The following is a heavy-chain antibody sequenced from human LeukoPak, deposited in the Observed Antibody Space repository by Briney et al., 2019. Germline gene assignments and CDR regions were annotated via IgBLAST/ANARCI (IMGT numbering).Heavy chain of an antibody. J-gene: IGHJ3*02. CDR1: GDSFSSNSAA. CDR2: TYYRSKWYN. CDR3: ARQAVSLTMIVVVPSGVDAFDI. D-gene: IGHD3-22*01. Sequence: SQTLSLTCAISGDSFSSNSAAWNWIRQSPSRGLEWLGRTYYRSKWYNDYAVSVKSRITINPDTSKDQFSLQLNSVTPEDTAVYYCARQAVSLTMIVVVPSGVDAFDIWGQGTMVTVSS. V-gene: IGHV6-1*01.